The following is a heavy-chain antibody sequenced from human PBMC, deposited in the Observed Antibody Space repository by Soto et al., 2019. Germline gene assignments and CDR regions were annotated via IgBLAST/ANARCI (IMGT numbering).Heavy chain of an antibody. CDR2: MNPKSGNT. D-gene: IGHD3-3*01. J-gene: IGHJ5*01. CDR3: ARGRFSSGYSPPTTLFDC. CDR1: GYTFTTND. Sequence: QVHLVQSGAEVKKPGASVKVSCKASGYTFTTNDINWVRQATGQGLEWMGWMNPKSGNTGYSQKFQGSGTMTRNNSITTAYMELPSLRSDDTAVYYCARGRFSSGYSPPTTLFDCWGQGSLVTVSS. V-gene: IGHV1-8*01.